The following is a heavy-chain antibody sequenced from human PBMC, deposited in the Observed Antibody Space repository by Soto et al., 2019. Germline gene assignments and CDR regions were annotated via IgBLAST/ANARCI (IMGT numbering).Heavy chain of an antibody. CDR2: ISYDGSNK. Sequence: PVGSLRLSCAASGFTFSSYGMHWVRQAPGKGLEWVAVISYDGSNKYYADSVKGRFTISRDNSKNTLYLQMNSLRAEDTAVYYCAKELLRFLEWLSYGMDVWGQGTTVTVSS. D-gene: IGHD3-3*01. CDR1: GFTFSSYG. J-gene: IGHJ6*02. V-gene: IGHV3-30*18. CDR3: AKELLRFLEWLSYGMDV.